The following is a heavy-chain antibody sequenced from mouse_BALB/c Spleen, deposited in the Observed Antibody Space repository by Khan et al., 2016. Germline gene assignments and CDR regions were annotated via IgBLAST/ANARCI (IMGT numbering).Heavy chain of an antibody. J-gene: IGHJ3*01. Sequence: QLEESGPGLVKPSQSLSLTCTVTGYSITSDYAWNWVRQFPGNKLEWMGYIGYSGSTSYNPSLKSRISITRDSSKNQFFLQLNSVTTEDTATYYGALLRLAYWGQGTLVTVSA. CDR2: IGYSGST. D-gene: IGHD1-2*01. V-gene: IGHV3-2*02. CDR1: GYSITSDYA. CDR3: ALLRLAY.